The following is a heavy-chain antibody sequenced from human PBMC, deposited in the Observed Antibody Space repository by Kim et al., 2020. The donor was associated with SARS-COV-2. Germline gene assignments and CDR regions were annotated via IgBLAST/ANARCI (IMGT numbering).Heavy chain of an antibody. CDR2: VDYRGTT. D-gene: IGHD3-3*01. CDR3: ARPISPRGGFDF. Sequence: SETLSLTCSLYGVSHGADHWHWIRQPPGQGLEWIGEVDYRGTTNYNPSLESRVTISMDTSKHQFTLKLTSVTAADTAVYYCARPISPRGGFDFWGRGALVTVSS. V-gene: IGHV4-34*01. CDR1: GVSHGADH. J-gene: IGHJ2*01.